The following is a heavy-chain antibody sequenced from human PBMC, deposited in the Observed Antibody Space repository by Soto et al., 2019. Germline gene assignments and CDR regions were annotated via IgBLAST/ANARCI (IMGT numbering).Heavy chain of an antibody. CDR2: IYYSGTT. D-gene: IGHD3-9*01. Sequence: QVQLQESGPGLVKPSQTLSLTCTVSGGSINSGVYYWSWIRQHPGKGLEWIGNIYYSGTTHYNPSLRRRVTITVDTSKSQFSLKLSPMTAADTAMYYCARISLAEAAFDFWGQGTMVTVSS. V-gene: IGHV4-31*03. CDR1: GGSINSGVYY. J-gene: IGHJ3*01. CDR3: ARISLAEAAFDF.